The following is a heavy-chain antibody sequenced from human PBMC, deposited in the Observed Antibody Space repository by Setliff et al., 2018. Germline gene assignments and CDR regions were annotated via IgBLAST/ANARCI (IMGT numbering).Heavy chain of an antibody. CDR2: IGHTGSV. CDR3: ARDLGHGGDSDY. D-gene: IGHD2-21*02. V-gene: IGHV4-30-4*08. CDR1: GDSISSGDYF. Sequence: SETLSLTCPDSGDSISSGDYFWSWIRQPPGKGLEWVGNIGHTGSVNYNPSLKSRLTISRDTSKNQVSLKLNSVTATDTAVYYCARDLGHGGDSDYWGQGILVTVSS. J-gene: IGHJ4*02.